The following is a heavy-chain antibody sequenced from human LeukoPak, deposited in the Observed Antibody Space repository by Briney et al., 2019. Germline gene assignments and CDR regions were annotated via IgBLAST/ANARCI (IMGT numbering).Heavy chain of an antibody. CDR2: IRYDGSNK. J-gene: IGHJ4*02. D-gene: IGHD3-22*01. CDR1: GXTFSSYG. Sequence: SGGSLRXSXXXSGXTFSSYGMHWVRQAPGKGLEWVAFIRYDGSNKYYADSVKGRFTISRDNSKNTLYLQMNSLRAEDTAVYYCAKVYYGADYYFDYWGQGTLVTVSS. CDR3: AKVYYGADYYFDY. V-gene: IGHV3-30*02.